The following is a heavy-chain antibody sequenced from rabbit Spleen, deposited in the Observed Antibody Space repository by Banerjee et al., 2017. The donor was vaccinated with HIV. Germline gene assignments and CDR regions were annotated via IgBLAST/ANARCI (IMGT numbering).Heavy chain of an antibody. CDR2: INAVTGKA. Sequence: QSLEESGGGLVKPGASLTLTCKASGFSLNSGYDMCWVRQAPGKGLEWIACINAVTGKAVYASWAKGRFSFSKTSSTTVTLQMTSLTAAATAAYFCARDGAGSSYFNLWGQGTLVTVS. D-gene: IGHD8-1*01. CDR1: GFSLNSGYD. CDR3: ARDGAGSSYFNL. J-gene: IGHJ4*01. V-gene: IGHV1S40*01.